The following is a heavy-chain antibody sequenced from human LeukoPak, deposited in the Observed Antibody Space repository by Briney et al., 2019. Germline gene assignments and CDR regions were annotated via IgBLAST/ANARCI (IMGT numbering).Heavy chain of an antibody. CDR1: GFTFSSYW. CDR3: ARAVYYSNYLGY. D-gene: IGHD3-10*01. CDR2: INSDGSST. J-gene: IGHJ4*01. V-gene: IGHV3-74*01. Sequence: GGSLRLSCAASGFTFSSYWMHWVRHAPGKGLVWVSRINSDGSSTNYGDSVKGRFTISRDNAKNTLYLQMNSLRAEDTAMYYCARAVYYSNYLGYWGQGTLVTVSS.